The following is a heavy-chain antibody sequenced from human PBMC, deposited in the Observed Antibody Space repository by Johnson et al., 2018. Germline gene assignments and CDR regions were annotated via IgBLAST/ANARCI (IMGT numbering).Heavy chain of an antibody. CDR1: GFTFDDYA. V-gene: IGHV3-20*04. Sequence: VQLVESGGGVIRPGGSLRVSCAASGFTFDDYAMSWVRQAPGKGLEWVSGIKWTGGSTGYADSVKGRFTISRDNAKNSLYLQMNSLRAEDTALYYCVRGMGSRTGDAFDIWGQGTMVTVSS. CDR2: IKWTGGST. J-gene: IGHJ3*02. D-gene: IGHD2-8*01. CDR3: VRGMGSRTGDAFDI.